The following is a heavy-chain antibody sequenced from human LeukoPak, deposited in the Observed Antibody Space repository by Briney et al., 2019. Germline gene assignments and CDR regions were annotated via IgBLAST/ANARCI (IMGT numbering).Heavy chain of an antibody. CDR2: ISSSGTTI. CDR3: ARDPGCSGGSCYPNFDY. J-gene: IGHJ4*02. Sequence: GGSLRLSCAASGFTFSSYETNWVRHAPGKGLEWVSYISSSGTTIYYADSVKGRFTISRDNAKKSLYLQMNSLRAEDTAVYYCARDPGCSGGSCYPNFDYWGQGTLVTVSS. CDR1: GFTFSSYE. V-gene: IGHV3-48*03. D-gene: IGHD2-15*01.